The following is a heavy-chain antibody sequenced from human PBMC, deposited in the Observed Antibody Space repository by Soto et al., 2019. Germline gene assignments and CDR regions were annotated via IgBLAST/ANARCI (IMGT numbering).Heavy chain of an antibody. CDR1: AFTFISYA. D-gene: IGHD2-15*01. CDR3: ARPPVIDIVVPPDY. J-gene: IGHJ4*02. V-gene: IGHV3-30*04. Sequence: PGRSMSLSCAPSAFTFISYAMQWVRQAPCKGLEWVAVISSDGSNKHYADSVKGRFTISRDNSKNTLYLQMNSLRAEDTDVYYCARPPVIDIVVPPDYWGQGTLVTFSS. CDR2: ISSDGSNK.